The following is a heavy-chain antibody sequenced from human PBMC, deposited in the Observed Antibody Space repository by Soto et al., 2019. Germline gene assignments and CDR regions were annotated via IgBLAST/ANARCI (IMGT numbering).Heavy chain of an antibody. J-gene: IGHJ4*02. D-gene: IGHD2-2*01. CDR3: ARKYCSSTRCYQYFDY. CDR1: GGYISGYY. CDR2: IYYGGST. Sequence: SETLSLTCTVSGGYISGYYWSWIRQPPGKGLEWIGYIYYGGSTNYNPSLKSRVTISVDMSKSQFSLKLSSLTAADTAVYYCARKYCSSTRCYQYFDYWGKGTLVTVPS. V-gene: IGHV4-59*08.